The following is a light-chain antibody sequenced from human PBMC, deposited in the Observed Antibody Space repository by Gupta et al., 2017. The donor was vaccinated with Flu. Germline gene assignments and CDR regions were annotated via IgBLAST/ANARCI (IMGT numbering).Light chain of an antibody. CDR3: CSYAGSAYV. V-gene: IGLV2-11*01. CDR2: DVS. J-gene: IGLJ1*01. CDR1: SSDVGGYNY. Sequence: QSALTQPRSVSGSPGQSVTISCTGTSSDVGGYNYVSWYQQLPGKAPKLRIYDVSKRPSGVPDRFSGSKSGNTASLTISGLQAEDEADYYCCSYAGSAYVFGTGTKVTVL.